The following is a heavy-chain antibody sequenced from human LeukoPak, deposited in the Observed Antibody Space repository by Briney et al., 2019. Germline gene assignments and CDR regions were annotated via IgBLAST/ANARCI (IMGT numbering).Heavy chain of an antibody. J-gene: IGHJ4*02. V-gene: IGHV3-13*01. CDR3: ARGGIQVSGIDEFDY. CDR1: GFTFIDYV. CDR2: IGIRGDT. Sequence: GGSLRLSCAASGFTFIDYVMHWVRQVIGKGVEWVSAIGIRGDTHYSGSVKGRFTIPRENAESSLYLQMNSLRAEDTAVYYCARGGIQVSGIDEFDYWGQGTLVTVSS. D-gene: IGHD6-19*01.